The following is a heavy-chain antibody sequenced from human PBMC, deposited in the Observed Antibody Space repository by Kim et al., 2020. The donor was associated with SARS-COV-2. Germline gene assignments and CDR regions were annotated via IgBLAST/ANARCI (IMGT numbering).Heavy chain of an antibody. CDR1: GFTFSNFA. J-gene: IGHJ4*02. D-gene: IGHD1-26*01. CDR3: ARDGPYSAYYDF. Sequence: GGSLRLSCAASGFTFSNFAMSWVRQVPGKGPEWVSSIDGGGGSTHYADSVKGRFTISRDNSRITVSLQMNSLRVEDTAVYYCARDGPYSAYYDFWGQGTLVTVSS. V-gene: IGHV3-23*01. CDR2: IDGGGGST.